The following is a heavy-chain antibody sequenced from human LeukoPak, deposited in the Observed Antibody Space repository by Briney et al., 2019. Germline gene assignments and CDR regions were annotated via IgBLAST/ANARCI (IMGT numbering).Heavy chain of an antibody. V-gene: IGHV3-30*18. CDR2: ISYDGSNK. CDR3: AKPAYAGYYYYMDV. CDR1: GFTFSSYG. J-gene: IGHJ6*03. D-gene: IGHD3-16*01. Sequence: PGGSLRLSCAASGFTFSSYGMHWVRQAPGKGLEWVALISYDGSNKYYADSVKGRFTISRDNSKNTLYLQMSSLRVEDTAVYYCAKPAYAGYYYYMDVWGKGTTVTVSS.